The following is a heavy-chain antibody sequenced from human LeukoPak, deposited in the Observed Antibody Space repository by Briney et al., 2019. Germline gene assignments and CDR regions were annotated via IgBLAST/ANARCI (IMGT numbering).Heavy chain of an antibody. CDR2: IYYSRST. Sequence: SETLSLTCTVSGGPISSGGYYWSWIRQHPGKGLEWNGYIYYSRSTYYNPYLKSRVTISVDTSKNQFSLKLSSVTAADTAVYYCARDRYWGQGTLVTVSS. V-gene: IGHV4-31*03. CDR3: ARDRY. J-gene: IGHJ4*02. CDR1: GGPISSGGYY.